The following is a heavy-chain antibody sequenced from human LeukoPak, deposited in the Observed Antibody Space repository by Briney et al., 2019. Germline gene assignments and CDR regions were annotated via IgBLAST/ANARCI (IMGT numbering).Heavy chain of an antibody. J-gene: IGHJ3*02. CDR1: GFTFYDYG. V-gene: IGHV3-20*04. Sequence: GGSLRLSCAASGFTFYDYGMSWVRQAPGTGLGWGSGINGNVGSTGYADSAKGRFTISTDNAKNSLCLQMNSLRAEDTALYYCASKPGSGAFDIWGQGTMVTVSS. D-gene: IGHD3-10*01. CDR2: INGNVGST. CDR3: ASKPGSGAFDI.